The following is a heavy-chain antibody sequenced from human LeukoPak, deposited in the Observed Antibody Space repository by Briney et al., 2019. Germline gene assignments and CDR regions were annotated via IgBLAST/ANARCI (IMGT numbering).Heavy chain of an antibody. J-gene: IGHJ4*02. D-gene: IGHD3-9*01. Sequence: GGSLRLSCAASGLTFSRYAMNWVRQAPGKGLEWVAVLSYDGSNKYYADSVRGRFTISRDNAKNSLFLQMNSLRAEDTAVYYCARLPLTARRHFEYWGQGTLVTVSS. V-gene: IGHV3-30-3*01. CDR1: GLTFSRYA. CDR2: LSYDGSNK. CDR3: ARLPLTARRHFEY.